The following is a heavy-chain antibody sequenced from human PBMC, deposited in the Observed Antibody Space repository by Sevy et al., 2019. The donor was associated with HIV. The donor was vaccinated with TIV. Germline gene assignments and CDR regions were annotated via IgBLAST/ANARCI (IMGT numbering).Heavy chain of an antibody. CDR3: ARPYGSGSWEAFDI. CDR1: GFSFSSYP. CDR2: ISGSSNYI. J-gene: IGHJ3*02. Sequence: GGSLRLSCAASGFSFSSYPMNWVRQAPGKGLDWVSSISGSSNYIYYADSLRGRFTISRDNAKNSLYLQMNSLRAEDTAVYYCARPYGSGSWEAFDIWGQGTMVTVSS. D-gene: IGHD3-10*01. V-gene: IGHV3-21*01.